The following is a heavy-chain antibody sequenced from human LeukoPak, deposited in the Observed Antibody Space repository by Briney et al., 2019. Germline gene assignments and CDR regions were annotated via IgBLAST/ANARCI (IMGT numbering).Heavy chain of an antibody. V-gene: IGHV3-48*04. J-gene: IGHJ4*02. CDR1: GFTFSSYS. CDR2: ISSSSSTI. Sequence: GGSLRLSCAASGFTFSSYSMNWVRQAPGKGLEWVSYISSSSSTIYYADSVKGRFTISRDNAKNSLYLQMNSLRAEDTAVYYCARVRGYYDSSGYWWGQGTLVTVS. CDR3: ARVRGYYDSSGYW. D-gene: IGHD3-22*01.